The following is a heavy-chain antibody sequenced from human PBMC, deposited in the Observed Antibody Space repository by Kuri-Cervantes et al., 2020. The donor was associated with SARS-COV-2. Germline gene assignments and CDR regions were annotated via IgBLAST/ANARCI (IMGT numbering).Heavy chain of an antibody. V-gene: IGHV3-53*01. Sequence: GGSLRLSCAASGFTVSTNYMSWVRRAPGKGLEWVSLIYSSGNTHYADSVKGRFTISRDNSKNTLYLQLNSLRVDDTAVYYCARGGSCNSGTCFDYWGQGTLVTVSS. J-gene: IGHJ4*02. CDR3: ARGGSCNSGTCFDY. CDR1: GFTVSTNY. CDR2: IYSSGNT. D-gene: IGHD2-15*01.